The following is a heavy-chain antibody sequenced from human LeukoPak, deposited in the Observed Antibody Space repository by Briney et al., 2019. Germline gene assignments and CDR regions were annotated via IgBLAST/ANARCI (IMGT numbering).Heavy chain of an antibody. Sequence: SETLSLTCTLSGGSISSYYWGWIRQPPGKGLEWIGYISHSGSTNYNPSPKSRVTISVDTSKNQFSLRLRSVTAADMAVYYCASHRDQSGYYPNWFDPWGQGTLVTVSS. CDR3: ASHRDQSGYYPNWFDP. V-gene: IGHV4-59*08. CDR2: ISHSGST. CDR1: GGSISSYY. J-gene: IGHJ5*02. D-gene: IGHD3-3*01.